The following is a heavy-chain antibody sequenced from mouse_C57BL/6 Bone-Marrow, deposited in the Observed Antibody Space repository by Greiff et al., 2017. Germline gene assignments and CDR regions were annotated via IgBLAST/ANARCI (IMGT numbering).Heavy chain of an antibody. CDR1: GFSLTSYG. Sequence: QVQLQQSGPGLVAPSQSLSITCTVSGFSLTSYGVDWVRQSPGKGLEWLGVIWGVGSTNYNSALKTRLSISKDNSKSQVFLKMNSLQTDDTAMYYCARVYGGGAMDYWGQGTSVTVSS. D-gene: IGHD1-2*01. V-gene: IGHV2-6*01. CDR2: IWGVGST. CDR3: ARVYGGGAMDY. J-gene: IGHJ4*01.